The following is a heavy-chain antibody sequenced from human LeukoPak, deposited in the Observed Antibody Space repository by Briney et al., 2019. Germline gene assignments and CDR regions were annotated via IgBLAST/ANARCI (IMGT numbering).Heavy chain of an antibody. Sequence: GGSLRLSCAASGSTFTNYWMHWVRQAPGMGLVWVSRLPPDELGIIYADSVKGRFTVSRDNAKNTVYLQMNNLRVDDTAMYYCVGTIASRGSEYWGQGALVTVSS. CDR3: VGTIASRGSEY. CDR2: LPPDELGI. D-gene: IGHD6-6*01. CDR1: GSTFTNYW. V-gene: IGHV3-74*01. J-gene: IGHJ4*02.